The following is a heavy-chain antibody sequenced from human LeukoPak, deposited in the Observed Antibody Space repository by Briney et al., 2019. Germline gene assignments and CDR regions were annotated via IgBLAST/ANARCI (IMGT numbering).Heavy chain of an antibody. CDR1: GFTFDDYA. CDR3: AKEEGSGWYNFDY. V-gene: IGHV3-9*01. D-gene: IGHD6-19*01. Sequence: GGSLRLSCAAPGFTFDDYAMHWVRQAPGKGLEWVSGIRWKSGSIGYADSVKGRITISRDNAKNPLYLQMNSLRAEDTALYYFAKEEGSGWYNFDYWGQGTLVTVSS. J-gene: IGHJ4*02. CDR2: IRWKSGSI.